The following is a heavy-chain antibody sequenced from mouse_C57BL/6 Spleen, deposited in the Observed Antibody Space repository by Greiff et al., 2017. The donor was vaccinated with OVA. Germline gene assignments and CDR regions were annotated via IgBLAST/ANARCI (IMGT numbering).Heavy chain of an antibody. CDR1: GYTFTSYW. CDR3: AHAPPRGTGIDY. D-gene: IGHD4-1*01. V-gene: IGHV1-52*01. Sequence: VQLQQPGAELVRPGSSVKLSCKASGYTFTSYWMHWVKQRPIQGLEWIGNIDPSDSETHYNQKFKDKAILTVDKSSSTAYMQLSSLTSEDSAVYYCAHAPPRGTGIDYWGQGTTLTVSS. CDR2: IDPSDSET. J-gene: IGHJ2*01.